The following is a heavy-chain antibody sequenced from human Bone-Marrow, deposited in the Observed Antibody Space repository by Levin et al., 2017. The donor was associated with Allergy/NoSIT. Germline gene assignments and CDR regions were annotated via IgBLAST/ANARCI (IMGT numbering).Heavy chain of an antibody. CDR1: GITFSSYA. V-gene: IGHV3-23*01. CDR2: ISAGGGDST. D-gene: IGHD6-13*01. Sequence: GGSLRLSCAAPGITFSSYAMSWVRQAPGKGLEWVSAISAGGGDSTYYADSVKGRFTISRDNYKNTLYLQMNSLRAEATAVYYCARGMAATATGAYFDYWGQGTMVTVSS. J-gene: IGHJ4*02. CDR3: ARGMAATATGAYFDY.